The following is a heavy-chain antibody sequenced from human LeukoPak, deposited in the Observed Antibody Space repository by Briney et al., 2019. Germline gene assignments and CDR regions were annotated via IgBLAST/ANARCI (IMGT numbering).Heavy chain of an antibody. CDR2: ITGSGATT. J-gene: IGHJ3*02. Sequence: QPGGSLRLSCAASGFTLSSYDMNWVRQAPGKGLEWVSAITGSGATTYYADSVKGRFTISRDNSKNTLYLQMNSLRVEDTAVYYCAKADLTTADRDAFDIWGQGTVVTVSS. D-gene: IGHD2-21*02. CDR1: GFTLSSYD. V-gene: IGHV3-23*01. CDR3: AKADLTTADRDAFDI.